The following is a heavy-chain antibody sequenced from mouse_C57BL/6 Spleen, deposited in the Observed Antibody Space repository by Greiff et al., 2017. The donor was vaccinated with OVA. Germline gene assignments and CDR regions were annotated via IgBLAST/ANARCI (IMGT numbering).Heavy chain of an antibody. D-gene: IGHD1-1*01. CDR1: GYTFTDYY. CDR2: IYPESGNT. J-gene: IGHJ2*01. CDR3: ARGLLRLYYFDY. Sequence: VQLQQSGPELVKPGASVKISCKASGYTFTDYYINWVKQRPGQGLEWIGWIYPESGNTKYNEKFKGKATLTLETSYSTDYMQLSSLTSEDSAVYFCARGLLRLYYFDYWGQGTTLTVSS. V-gene: IGHV1-84*01.